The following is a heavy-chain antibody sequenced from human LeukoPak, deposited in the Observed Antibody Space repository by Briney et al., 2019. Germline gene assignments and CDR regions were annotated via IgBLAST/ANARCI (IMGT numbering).Heavy chain of an antibody. CDR2: IVPIIGTA. D-gene: IGHD2-15*01. CDR1: GGTFHSYI. CDR3: ARDQRPSCLGGICYSGDY. Sequence: ASVKVSCKASGGTFHSYIVTWVRQAPGQGLEWMGGIVPIIGTANYAQKFQGRVTITADDSTSTAYMELRSLRSEDTAIYYCARDQRPSCLGGICYSGDYSGQGTLVTVTS. V-gene: IGHV1-69*13. J-gene: IGHJ4*02.